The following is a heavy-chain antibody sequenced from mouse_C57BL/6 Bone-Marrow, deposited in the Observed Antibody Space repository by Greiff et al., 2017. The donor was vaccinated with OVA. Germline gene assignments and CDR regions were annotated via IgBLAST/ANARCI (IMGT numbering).Heavy chain of an antibody. D-gene: IGHD1-1*01. CDR3: TRSFYYGSSLWFAY. CDR1: GYTFTSYW. J-gene: IGHJ3*01. V-gene: IGHV1-5*01. CDR2: IYPGNSDT. Sequence: DVKLQESGTVLARPGASVKMSCKTSGYTFTSYWMHWVKQRPGQGLEWLGAIYPGNSDTSYNQKIKGKAKLTAVTSASTAYMELSSLTNEDSAVYYCTRSFYYGSSLWFAYWGQGTLVTVSA.